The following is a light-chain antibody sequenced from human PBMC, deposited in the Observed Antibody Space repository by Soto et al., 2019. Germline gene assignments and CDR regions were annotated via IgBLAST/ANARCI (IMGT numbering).Light chain of an antibody. CDR2: DAS. V-gene: IGKV1-33*01. Sequence: DIQMTQSPSSLSASVGDRVTITCQASHDIKKYLNWYQQKPGKAPSLLISDASNLEPGVSSRFSGSGSGTDFTLTISSLQPEDVATYYCQQYDNFRTFGGGTKVEIK. J-gene: IGKJ4*01. CDR3: QQYDNFRT. CDR1: HDIKKY.